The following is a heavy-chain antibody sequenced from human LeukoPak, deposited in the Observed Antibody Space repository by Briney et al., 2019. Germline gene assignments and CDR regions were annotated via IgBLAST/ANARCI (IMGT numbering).Heavy chain of an antibody. CDR3: ARSSYGSAFDI. CDR1: GGSISSSSYH. J-gene: IGHJ3*02. V-gene: IGHV4-61*01. CDR2: IFYSGST. Sequence: SETLSLTCTVSGGSISSSSYHWSWIRQPPGKGLEWIGYIFYSGSTNCNPSLKSRVSISVDTSKNQFSLKLSSVTAADTAVYYCARSSYGSAFDIWGQGTVVTVSS. D-gene: IGHD5-18*01.